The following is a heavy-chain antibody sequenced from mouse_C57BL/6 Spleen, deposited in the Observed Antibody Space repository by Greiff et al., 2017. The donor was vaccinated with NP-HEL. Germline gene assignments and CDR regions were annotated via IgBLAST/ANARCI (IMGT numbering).Heavy chain of an antibody. D-gene: IGHD2-2*01. V-gene: IGHV1-50*01. CDR1: GYTFTSYC. CDR3: ARVEGYAWFAY. Sequence: QVQLQQPGAELVKPGASVKLSCKASGYTFTSYCMQWVKQRPGQGLEWIGEIYPCDSYTNYNQKFKDKATLTADTSSSTAYMQLSSLTSEDSAVYSCARVEGYAWFAYWGQGTLVTVSA. CDR2: IYPCDSYT. J-gene: IGHJ3*01.